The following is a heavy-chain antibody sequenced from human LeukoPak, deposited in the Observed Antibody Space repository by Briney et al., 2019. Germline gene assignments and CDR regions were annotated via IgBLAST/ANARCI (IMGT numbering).Heavy chain of an antibody. CDR1: GGSISSRTYY. CDR2: IYYSGST. Sequence: SETLSLTCTVSGGSISSRTYYWGWIRQPPGKGLEWIASIYYSGSTYYNPSLKSRVTISVDTSKNQFSLKLSSVTAADTAVYYCARSVDIVATGPDAFDIWGQGTMVTVSS. CDR3: ARSVDIVATGPDAFDI. V-gene: IGHV4-39*07. D-gene: IGHD5-12*01. J-gene: IGHJ3*02.